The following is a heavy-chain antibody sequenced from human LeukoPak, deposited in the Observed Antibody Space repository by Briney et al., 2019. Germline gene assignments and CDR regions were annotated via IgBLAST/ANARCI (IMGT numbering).Heavy chain of an antibody. CDR1: GFTVSSNY. V-gene: IGHV3-66*01. D-gene: IGHD3-22*01. J-gene: IGHJ4*02. CDR2: IYSGGSA. CDR3: ARYYYDSSGYYSDY. Sequence: PGGSLRLSCAASGFTVSSNYMSWVRQAPGKGLEWVSVIYSGGSAYYADSVKGRFTISRDNSKNTLYPQMNSLRAEDTAVYYCARYYYDSSGYYSDYWGQGTLVTVSS.